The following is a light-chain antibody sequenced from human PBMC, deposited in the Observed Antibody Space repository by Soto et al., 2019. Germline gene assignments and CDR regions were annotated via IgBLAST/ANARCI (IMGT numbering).Light chain of an antibody. CDR2: DAS. V-gene: IGKV1-5*01. CDR1: HSLIKW. J-gene: IGKJ1*01. CDR3: QQYNSYSRP. Sequence: QVTKSPATLPVSIGDRVTITCRASHSLIKWLAWYQQKPGKAPKLLIYDASSLESGVPSRFSGSGSWTEFTLTISSLQPDDFATYYCQQYNSYSRPFGQGTKVDIK.